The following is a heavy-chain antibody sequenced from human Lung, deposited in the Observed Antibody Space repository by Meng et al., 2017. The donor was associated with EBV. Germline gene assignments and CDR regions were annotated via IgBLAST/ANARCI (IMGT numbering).Heavy chain of an antibody. Sequence: QPQLQDAGPALVKPSEPLSLTCTVSGGSISSSRHYWGWIRQPPGKGMEWIGSIYYSGSTYYNPSLRSRVTMSLDTSKNQFSLKLSSVTATDTAVYYCARHDGGYGDYFDHWGQGTLVTVSS. D-gene: IGHD5-12*01. CDR2: IYYSGST. CDR3: ARHDGGYGDYFDH. V-gene: IGHV4-39*01. CDR1: GGSISSSRHY. J-gene: IGHJ4*02.